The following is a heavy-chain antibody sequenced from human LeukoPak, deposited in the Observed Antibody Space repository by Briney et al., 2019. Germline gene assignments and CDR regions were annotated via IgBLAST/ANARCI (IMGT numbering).Heavy chain of an antibody. CDR1: GGSISSYY. D-gene: IGHD5-24*01. CDR3: ARERRDGYNYFDY. V-gene: IGHV4-59*01. J-gene: IGHJ4*02. CDR2: IYYSGST. Sequence: SETLSLTCTVSGGSISSYYWSWIRQPPGKGLEWIGYIYYSGSTNYNPSLKSRVTISVDTSKNQFSLKLNSVTAADTAVYYCARERRDGYNYFDYWGQGTLVTVSS.